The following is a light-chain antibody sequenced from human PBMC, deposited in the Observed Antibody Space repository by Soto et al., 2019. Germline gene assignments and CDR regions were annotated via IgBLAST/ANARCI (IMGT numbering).Light chain of an antibody. CDR1: QSVSSY. Sequence: EIVLTQSPATLSLSPGERATLSCRASQSVSSYLAWYQQKPGQAPRLLIYDASNRATGIPARFSGSGSGTDFTLTISSLEPEDFAVYYCQQRSNWPTWTFGQRPKVEIK. CDR3: QQRSNWPTWT. CDR2: DAS. V-gene: IGKV3-11*01. J-gene: IGKJ1*01.